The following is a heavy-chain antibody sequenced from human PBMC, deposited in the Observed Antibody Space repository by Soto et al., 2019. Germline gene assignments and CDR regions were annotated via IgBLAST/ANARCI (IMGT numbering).Heavy chain of an antibody. D-gene: IGHD3-22*01. CDR1: GDSVSSNSAA. V-gene: IGHV6-1*01. J-gene: IGHJ4*02. CDR2: TYYRSKGYN. Sequence: PSQALSLTCAISGDSVSSNSAAWNWIRQSPSRGLEWLGRTYYRSKGYNDYAVSVKSRITINPDTSKNQFSLQLNSVTPEDTAVYYCARDTRSYYDSSGYYDYWGQGTPVTVSS. CDR3: ARDTRSYYDSSGYYDY.